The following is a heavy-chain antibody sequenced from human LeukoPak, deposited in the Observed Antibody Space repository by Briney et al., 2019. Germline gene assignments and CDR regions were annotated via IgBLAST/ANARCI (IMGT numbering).Heavy chain of an antibody. D-gene: IGHD3-10*01. CDR2: ISAYNGNI. CDR3: ARDRDGGITLVRGVPDAFDI. CDR1: GYTFTSYG. J-gene: IGHJ3*02. Sequence: ASVKVSCKASGYTFTSYGISWVRQAPGQGLEWMGWISAYNGNINYAQKFQGRFTLTTDTSTSTAYMELRSLRSGDTAVYYCARDRDGGITLVRGVPDAFDIWGQGTMVTVSS. V-gene: IGHV1-18*01.